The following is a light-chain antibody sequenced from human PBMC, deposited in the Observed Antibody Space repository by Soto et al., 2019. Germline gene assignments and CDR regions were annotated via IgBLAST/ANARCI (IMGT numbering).Light chain of an antibody. CDR2: GAS. V-gene: IGKV3-15*01. CDR1: QSISSD. J-gene: IGKJ4*01. Sequence: EXXMTQSPATLSVSPGERATLSCRASQSISSDLAWYQQKPGQAPRLLIYGASTRATGIPARFSGSGSGTEFTLTISSLQSKDFAVYYCQQYNNWPPLTFGGGTKVEIK. CDR3: QQYNNWPPLT.